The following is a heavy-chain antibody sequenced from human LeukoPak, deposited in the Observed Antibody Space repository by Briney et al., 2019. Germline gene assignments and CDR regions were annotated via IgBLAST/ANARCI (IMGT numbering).Heavy chain of an antibody. V-gene: IGHV4-34*01. CDR3: ARLGGIAAAGFDY. CDR1: GGSFSGYY. Sequence: SETLPLTCAVYGGSFSGYYWSWIRQPPGKGLEWIGEINHSGSTNYNPSLKSRVTISVDTSKNQFSLKLSSVTAADTAVYYCARLGGIAAAGFDYWGQGTLVTVSS. J-gene: IGHJ4*02. CDR2: INHSGST. D-gene: IGHD6-13*01.